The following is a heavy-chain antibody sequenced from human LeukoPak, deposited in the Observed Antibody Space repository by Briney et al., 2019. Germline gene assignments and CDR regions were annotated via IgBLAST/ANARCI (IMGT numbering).Heavy chain of an antibody. J-gene: IGHJ4*02. CDR3: ARKENVYYYFDY. V-gene: IGHV4-28*02. D-gene: IGHD3-10*01. CDR1: GYSITSSSW. CDR2: IYHSGTT. Sequence: SQTLSLTCAVSGYSITSSSWWGWIRQPPGKGLEWIGYIYHSGTTYYNPSLQSRVTMSVDTSKNQFSLKLSSVTAVDTAVYYCARKENVYYYFDYWGQGTLVTVSS.